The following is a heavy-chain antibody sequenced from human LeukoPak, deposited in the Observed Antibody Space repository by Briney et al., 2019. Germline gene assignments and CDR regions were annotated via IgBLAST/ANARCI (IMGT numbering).Heavy chain of an antibody. CDR2: IKSKTDGGTT. V-gene: IGHV3-15*01. CDR1: GFTFSNAW. D-gene: IGHD3-3*01. CDR3: TTIFGVVIFPFDY. J-gene: IGHJ4*02. Sequence: PGGSLRLSCAASGFTFSNAWMSWVRQAPGKGLEWVGRIKSKTDGGTTDYAAPVKGRFTISRDDSKTTLYLQMNSLKIEGTAVYYCTTIFGVVIFPFDYWGQGTLVTVSS.